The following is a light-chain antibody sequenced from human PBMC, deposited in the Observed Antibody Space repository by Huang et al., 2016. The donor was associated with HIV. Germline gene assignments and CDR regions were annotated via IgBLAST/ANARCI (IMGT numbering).Light chain of an antibody. V-gene: IGKV1-6*01. CDR2: TAS. J-gene: IGKJ1*01. CDR1: QDIGND. Sequence: AIQMTQSPASLSASVGDRVTITCRASQDIGNDLGWYQQRLGKAPKLLVSTASHLQIGVPSRFTGSGSGTHFTLTISGLQPEDFATYYCLQDYTYPWTFGQGTKLEI. CDR3: LQDYTYPWT.